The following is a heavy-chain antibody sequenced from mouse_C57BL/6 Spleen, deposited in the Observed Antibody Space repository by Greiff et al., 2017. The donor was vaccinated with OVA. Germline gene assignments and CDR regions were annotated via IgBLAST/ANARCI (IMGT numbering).Heavy chain of an antibody. D-gene: IGHD2-5*01. V-gene: IGHV5-17*01. CDR3: ARGYSNYYWYFDV. Sequence: EVMLVESGGGLVKPGGSLKLSCAASGFTFSDYGMHWVRQAPEKGLEWVAYISSGSSTIYYADTVKGRFTISRDNAKNTLFLQMTSLRSEDTAMYYCARGYSNYYWYFDVWGTGTTVTVSS. CDR1: GFTFSDYG. J-gene: IGHJ1*03. CDR2: ISSGSSTI.